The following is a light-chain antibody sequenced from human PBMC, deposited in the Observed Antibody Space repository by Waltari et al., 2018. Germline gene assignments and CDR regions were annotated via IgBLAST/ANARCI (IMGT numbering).Light chain of an antibody. CDR3: SSYTSSSTFV. CDR2: EVN. J-gene: IGLJ1*01. CDR1: GSDVGNYNF. V-gene: IGLV2-14*01. Sequence: QSALTQPASVSGSPGQSITISCTGTGSDVGNYNFVSWYQHPPRKAPKLIISEVNNRPSGVSDRFYGFKSGNKASLTISGLQADDEADYYCSSYTSSSTFVFGTGTKVTVL.